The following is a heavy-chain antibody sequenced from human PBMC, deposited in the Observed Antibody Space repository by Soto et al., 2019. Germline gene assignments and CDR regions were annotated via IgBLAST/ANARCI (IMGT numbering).Heavy chain of an antibody. CDR1: GFTFSSYG. V-gene: IGHV3-48*02. CDR3: ARDFAWAFDY. Sequence: EVQLVESGGGLVQPGGSLRLSCVASGFTFSSYGMNWVHQAPGKGLEWVSYISGNSRTIHYADSVRGRFTISRDNDKNSLFLQMSSLIDEDTALYYCARDFAWAFDYWGQGTLLTVSP. J-gene: IGHJ4*02. D-gene: IGHD1-26*01. CDR2: ISGNSRTI.